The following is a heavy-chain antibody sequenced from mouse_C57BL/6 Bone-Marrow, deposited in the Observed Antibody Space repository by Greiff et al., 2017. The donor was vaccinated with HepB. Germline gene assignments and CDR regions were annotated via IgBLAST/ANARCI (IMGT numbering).Heavy chain of an antibody. CDR3: TTLIDYELAWFAY. CDR1: GFNIKDDY. V-gene: IGHV14-4*01. D-gene: IGHD2-4*01. J-gene: IGHJ3*01. Sequence: EVQLQQSGAELVRPGASVKLSCTASGFNIKDDYMHWVKQRPEQGLEWIGWIDPENGDTEYASKFQGKATITADTSSNTAYLQLSSLTSEDTAVYYCTTLIDYELAWFAYWGQGTLVTVSA. CDR2: IDPENGDT.